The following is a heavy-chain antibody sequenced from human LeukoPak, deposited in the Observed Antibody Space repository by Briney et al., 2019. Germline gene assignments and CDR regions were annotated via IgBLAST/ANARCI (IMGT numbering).Heavy chain of an antibody. J-gene: IGHJ4*02. CDR2: IYYNGRT. Sequence: PSQTLSLTCTVSGGSISSGGYSWSWIRQPPGKGLECIGYIYYNGRTYYNPSLKSRVTISVDTSKNQFSLTLISVTAPDSAGFCCARGPTYGDFRLFDYWGQGTLVTVSS. CDR1: GGSISSGGYS. CDR3: ARGPTYGDFRLFDY. V-gene: IGHV4-31*03. D-gene: IGHD4-17*01.